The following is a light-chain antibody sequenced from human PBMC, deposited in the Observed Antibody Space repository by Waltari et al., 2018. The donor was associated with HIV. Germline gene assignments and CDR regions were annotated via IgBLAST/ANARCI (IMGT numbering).Light chain of an antibody. V-gene: IGKV3-15*01. Sequence: EIVMTQSPATLSVSPGERVTLSCRASQSVRSNLAWYQQKPGQAPRLLIYGASTRATGFPARFSGSGSGTEFALTINSLQSEDFAVYYCQQYNNWPYTFGQGTKLEI. CDR1: QSVRSN. CDR3: QQYNNWPYT. CDR2: GAS. J-gene: IGKJ2*01.